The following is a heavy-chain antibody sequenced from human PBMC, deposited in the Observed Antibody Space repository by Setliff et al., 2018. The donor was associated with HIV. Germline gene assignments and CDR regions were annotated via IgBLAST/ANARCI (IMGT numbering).Heavy chain of an antibody. CDR2: IFDSGTT. J-gene: IGHJ4*02. V-gene: IGHV4-59*08. CDR1: GGSITSYY. D-gene: IGHD3-10*01. CDR3: AGQGGYNSPLMV. Sequence: PSETLSLTCTVSGGSITSYYWNWIRQSPGKGLEWIGYIFDSGTTKYNPSVTSRVTISVDASRNQFFLQLISVTAADTAVYYCAGQGGYNSPLMVWGQGKLVTVSS.